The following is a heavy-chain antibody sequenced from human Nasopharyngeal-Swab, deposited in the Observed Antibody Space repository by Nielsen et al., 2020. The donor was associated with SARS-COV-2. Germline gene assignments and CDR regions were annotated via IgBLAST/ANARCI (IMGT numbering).Heavy chain of an antibody. CDR2: FDPEDGET. CDR3: ATGTGTTRYYGMDV. D-gene: IGHD1-7*01. Sequence: ASVKVSCKVSGYTLTELSMHWVRQAPGKGLEWMGGFDPEDGETIYAQKFQGRVTMTEDTSTDTAYMELSSLRSEDTAVYYCATGTGTTRYYGMDVWGQGTTVTVS. J-gene: IGHJ6*02. CDR1: GYTLTELS. V-gene: IGHV1-24*01.